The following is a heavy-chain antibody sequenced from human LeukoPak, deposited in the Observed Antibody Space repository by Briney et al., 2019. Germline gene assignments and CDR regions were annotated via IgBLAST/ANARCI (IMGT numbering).Heavy chain of an antibody. CDR2: IKQGGGER. CDR1: GFTFSSHW. J-gene: IGHJ4*02. V-gene: IGHV3-7*03. Sequence: GGSLRLSCAASGFTFSSHWMNWVRQAPGKGLEWVANIKQGGGERNYVDSVKGRFTISRDDAKNSLYLQMSSLRAEDTAIYYCARGPAYGDRTDYLDYWGQGTLVTVSS. CDR3: ARGPAYGDRTDYLDY. D-gene: IGHD4-17*01.